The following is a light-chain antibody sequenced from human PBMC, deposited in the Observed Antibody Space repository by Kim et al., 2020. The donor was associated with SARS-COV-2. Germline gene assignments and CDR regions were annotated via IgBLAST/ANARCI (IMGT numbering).Light chain of an antibody. CDR1: QSISSW. J-gene: IGKJ2*01. CDR3: QQYKSYSYT. CDR2: KAS. Sequence: DIQMTQSPSTLSASVGDRVTITCRASQSISSWLAWYQQKPGRAPKLLIYKASSLQSGVPSRFSGSGSGTEFTLTISYLQHDDFASYYCQQYKSYSYTFGQGTKLEI. V-gene: IGKV1-5*03.